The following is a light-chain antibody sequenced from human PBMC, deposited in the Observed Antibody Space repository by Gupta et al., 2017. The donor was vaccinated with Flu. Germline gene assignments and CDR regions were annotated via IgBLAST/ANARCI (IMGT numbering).Light chain of an antibody. Sequence: GTLWLSTGERATLSFRASQRVRSSYLAWYQQKPGQAPRLLIYGASSRSTGIPDRFSGSGCGTDFTLTISILDPEDFAVYYCQQYGSSLYTFGQGTKMEIK. J-gene: IGKJ2*01. CDR2: GAS. CDR1: QRVRSSY. V-gene: IGKV3-20*01. CDR3: QQYGSSLYT.